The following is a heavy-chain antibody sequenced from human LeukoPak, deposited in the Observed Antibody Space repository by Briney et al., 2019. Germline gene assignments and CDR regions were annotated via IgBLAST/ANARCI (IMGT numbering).Heavy chain of an antibody. J-gene: IGHJ6*02. CDR1: GYSFTSYW. D-gene: IGHD5-24*01. CDR3: ASKGMATIRSYYYGMDV. Sequence: GESLKISFKGSGYSFTSYWISWVRQMPGKGLEWMGRIDPSDSYTNYSPSFQGHVTISADKSISTAYLQWSSLKASDTAMYYCASKGMATIRSYYYGMDVWGQGTTVTVSS. V-gene: IGHV5-10-1*01. CDR2: IDPSDSYT.